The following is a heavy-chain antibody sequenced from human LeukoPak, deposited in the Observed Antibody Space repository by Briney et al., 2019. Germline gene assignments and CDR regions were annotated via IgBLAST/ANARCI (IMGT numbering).Heavy chain of an antibody. CDR1: GFTFSSYN. CDR3: ARDHMWFGRD. Sequence: GGSLRLSCAASGFTFSSYNMNWVRQAPGKGLEWVSSITSSSSYTFYADSVKGRFTISRDNAKNSLYLQMNSLRAEDAAVYYCARDHMWFGRDWGQGTLVTVSS. D-gene: IGHD3-10*01. CDR2: ITSSSSYT. J-gene: IGHJ4*02. V-gene: IGHV3-21*01.